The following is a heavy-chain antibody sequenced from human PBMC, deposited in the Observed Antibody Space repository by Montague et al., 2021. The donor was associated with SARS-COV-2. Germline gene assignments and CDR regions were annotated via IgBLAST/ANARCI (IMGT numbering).Heavy chain of an antibody. CDR2: IYPSGNT. Sequence: SETLSLTCTVSGGSISSYYWSWIRQPPGKGLEWIWRIYPSGNTNYNPSLKSRVTMSVDTSKNQFSLKLSSVTAADTAVYYCASPTYYYDSSGSDAFDIWGQGTMVTVSS. CDR3: ASPTYYYDSSGSDAFDI. D-gene: IGHD3-22*01. CDR1: GGSISSYY. V-gene: IGHV4-4*07. J-gene: IGHJ3*02.